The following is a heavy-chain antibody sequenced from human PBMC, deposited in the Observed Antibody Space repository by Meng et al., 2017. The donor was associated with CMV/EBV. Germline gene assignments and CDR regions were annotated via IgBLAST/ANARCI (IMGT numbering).Heavy chain of an antibody. J-gene: IGHJ1*01. Sequence: SQTLSLTCVVYGGSFSGSYWNWIRQSPGKGLEWIGEINNSGGTYYNPSLETRVAISIDTSKKQFSLKLNSVTAADSAVYYCATRSISYRAEYYLQWGQDTLVTVSS. CDR1: GGSFSGSY. CDR2: INNSGGT. V-gene: IGHV4-34*01. CDR3: ATRSISYRAEYYLQ. D-gene: IGHD3-10*01.